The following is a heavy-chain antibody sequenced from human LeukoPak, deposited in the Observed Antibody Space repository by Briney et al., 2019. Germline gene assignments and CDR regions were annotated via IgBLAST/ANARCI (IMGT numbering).Heavy chain of an antibody. Sequence: PGGSLRLSCAASGFTFSSYDMHWVRQATGKGLEWVSVIGTSGDTYYAGSVKGRFTISRENAKNSLYLQMNSLTAGDTAVYFCSRVGSSGWPNYFDSWGHATMVAV. CDR3: SRVGSSGWPNYFDS. CDR2: IGTSGDT. CDR1: GFTFSSYD. V-gene: IGHV3-13*04. D-gene: IGHD6-19*01. J-gene: IGHJ4*01.